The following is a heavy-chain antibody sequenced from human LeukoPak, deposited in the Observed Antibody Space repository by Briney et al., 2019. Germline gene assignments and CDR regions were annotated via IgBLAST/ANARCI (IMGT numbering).Heavy chain of an antibody. D-gene: IGHD6-19*01. CDR1: GFTFSSYG. CDR2: ISGSVGTI. J-gene: IGHJ1*01. V-gene: IGHV3-23*01. Sequence: PGGSLRLSCAASGFTFSSYGMSWVRQAPGKGLEWVSSISGSVGTIYYADSVKGRFTISRDNSKNTLYLQMNSLRAEDTAVYYCARGGYSSEDAENFQHWGQGTLVTVSS. CDR3: ARGGYSSEDAENFQH.